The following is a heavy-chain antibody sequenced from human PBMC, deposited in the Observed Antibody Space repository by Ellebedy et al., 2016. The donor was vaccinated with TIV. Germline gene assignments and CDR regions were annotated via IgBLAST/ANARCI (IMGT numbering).Heavy chain of an antibody. V-gene: IGHV3-21*01. J-gene: IGHJ6*03. D-gene: IGHD3-10*01. CDR3: VRLHRGAPFADYLDHMDV. CDR2: ISYNGDET. CDR1: GFAFGGFA. Sequence: GESLKLSCAAPGFAFGGFAINWVRQAPGKGLQLVSSISYNGDETFYADSVKGRFTISRDNAINSLYLQINSLRAEDTAVYYCVRLHRGAPFADYLDHMDVWGKGIMVTVSS.